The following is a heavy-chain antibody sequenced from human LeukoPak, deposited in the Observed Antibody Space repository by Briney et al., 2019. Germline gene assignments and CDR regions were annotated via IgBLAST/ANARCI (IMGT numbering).Heavy chain of an antibody. D-gene: IGHD6-19*01. Sequence: ASVKVSCKASGYTFTSYYMHWVRQAPGQGLEWMGIINPSGGSTSYAQKFQGRVTITRDTSASTAYMELSSLRSEDTAVYYCARGIAVADAIRNWFDPWGQGTLVTVSS. V-gene: IGHV1-46*01. CDR3: ARGIAVADAIRNWFDP. CDR2: INPSGGST. J-gene: IGHJ5*02. CDR1: GYTFTSYY.